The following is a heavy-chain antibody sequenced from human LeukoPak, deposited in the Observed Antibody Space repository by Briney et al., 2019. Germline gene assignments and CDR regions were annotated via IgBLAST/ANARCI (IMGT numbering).Heavy chain of an antibody. V-gene: IGHV1-69*13. D-gene: IGHD1-26*01. Sequence: GASVKVSCKASGGTFSTNPISRVRQAPGQGLEWMGGTIPMFRKVNYAQKFQDRITITADESTSTAYLELSSLKSDDTAVYYGAGGEGQFLAPHDYWGKGALVTAFS. CDR1: GGTFSTNP. CDR3: AGGEGQFLAPHDY. J-gene: IGHJ4*02. CDR2: TIPMFRKV.